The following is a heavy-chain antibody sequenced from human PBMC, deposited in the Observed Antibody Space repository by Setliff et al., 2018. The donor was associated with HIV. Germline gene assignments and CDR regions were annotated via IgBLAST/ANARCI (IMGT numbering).Heavy chain of an antibody. CDR1: GGSISSGSHY. Sequence: ASETLSLTCSVSGGSISSGSHYWGWTRQAPGKGLEWIGNIYYSGTTFYNPSLKSRVSISVDTSKNQFSLELNSVTAADTAVYYCARDGKEIDYWGQGILVTVSS. V-gene: IGHV4-39*07. D-gene: IGHD1-26*01. J-gene: IGHJ4*02. CDR3: ARDGKEIDY. CDR2: IYYSGTT.